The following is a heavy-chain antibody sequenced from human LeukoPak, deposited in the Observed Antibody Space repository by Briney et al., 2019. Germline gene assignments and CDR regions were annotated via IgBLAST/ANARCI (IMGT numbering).Heavy chain of an antibody. J-gene: IGHJ4*02. CDR3: ARADRGYSGYDLFDY. D-gene: IGHD5-12*01. V-gene: IGHV4-4*02. Sequence: PSETLSLTCAVSRGSITSNTWWSWVRQPPGKGLEWIGEIYRSGSTHYNPSLKSRVTISVDTSKNQFSLKLSPVTAADTAVYYCARADRGYSGYDLFDYWGQGTLVTVSS. CDR1: RGSITSNTW. CDR2: IYRSGST.